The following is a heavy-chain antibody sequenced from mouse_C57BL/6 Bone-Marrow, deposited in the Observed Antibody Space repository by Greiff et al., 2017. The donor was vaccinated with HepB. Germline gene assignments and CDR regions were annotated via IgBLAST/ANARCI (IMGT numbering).Heavy chain of an antibody. V-gene: IGHV1-53*01. D-gene: IGHD1-1*01. CDR2: INPSNGGT. Sequence: QVQLQQPGTELVKPGATVKLSCKASGYTLTSYWMHWVKQRPGPGLEWLGNINPSNGGTNYNEKFKSKATLTVDKSSSTAYMQLSRQTSEDSAVYYCARGGPITTVVATNWYFDVWGTGTTVTVSS. J-gene: IGHJ1*03. CDR3: ARGGPITTVVATNWYFDV. CDR1: GYTLTSYW.